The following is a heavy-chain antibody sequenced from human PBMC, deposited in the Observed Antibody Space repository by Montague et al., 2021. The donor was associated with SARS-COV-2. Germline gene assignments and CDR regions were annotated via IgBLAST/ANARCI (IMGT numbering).Heavy chain of an antibody. CDR2: INHSGSI. CDR3: ARVRYYGSGTSLGMDV. CDR1: GGSFSGYY. V-gene: IGHV4-34*01. Sequence: SETLSLTCAVYGGSFSGYYWSWIRQPPGKGLEWIGEINHSGSINYNPSLKSRVTISVGTSKNQFSLKLSSVTAADTAVYYCARVRYYGSGTSLGMDVWGQGTTVTVSS. D-gene: IGHD3-10*01. J-gene: IGHJ6*02.